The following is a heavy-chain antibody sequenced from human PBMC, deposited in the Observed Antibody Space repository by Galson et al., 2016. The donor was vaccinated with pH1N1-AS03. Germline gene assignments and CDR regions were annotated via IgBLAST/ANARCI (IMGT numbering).Heavy chain of an antibody. CDR3: ALPNSWGNAFEI. D-gene: IGHD3-16*01. CDR1: GVSVPSSGLA. Sequence: PALVKPTQTLTLTCSLSGVSVPSSGLAVGWFRLPPGKALEWLALIYWDDAKRFSPSLRNRLTITKHTSRNQAVLTVTNVDPLDPATYFRALPNSWGNAFEIWGPGTMVTVAS. CDR2: IYWDDAK. V-gene: IGHV2-5*02. J-gene: IGHJ3*02.